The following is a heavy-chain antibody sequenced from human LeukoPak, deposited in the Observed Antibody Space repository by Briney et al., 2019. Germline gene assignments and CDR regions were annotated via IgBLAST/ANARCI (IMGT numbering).Heavy chain of an antibody. CDR1: GGSISSSSYY. Sequence: SETLSLTCTVSGGSISSSSYYWGWIRQPPGKGLEWIGSIYYSGSTYYNPPLKSRVTISVDTSKNQFFLKLSSVTAADTAVYYCASQNYGDYDAFDIWGQGTMVTVSS. CDR2: IYYSGST. V-gene: IGHV4-39*01. CDR3: ASQNYGDYDAFDI. J-gene: IGHJ3*02. D-gene: IGHD4-17*01.